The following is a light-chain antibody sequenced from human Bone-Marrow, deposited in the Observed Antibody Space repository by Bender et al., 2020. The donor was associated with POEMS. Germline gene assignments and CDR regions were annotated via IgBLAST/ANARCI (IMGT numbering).Light chain of an antibody. J-gene: IGLJ2*01. V-gene: IGLV3-1*01. Sequence: SYEVTQPPSVSVSPGQTASITCSGDDLGDKYVAWYQQKPGQSPVLVIYQDTKRPSGIPERFSGSNSGNTATLTISGTQAREEADYYCQAWDPYSVIFGGGTKLTAL. CDR1: DLGDKY. CDR2: QDT. CDR3: QAWDPYSVI.